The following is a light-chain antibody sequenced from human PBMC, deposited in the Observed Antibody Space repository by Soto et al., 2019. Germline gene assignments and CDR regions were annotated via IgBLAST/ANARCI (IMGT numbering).Light chain of an antibody. CDR1: QGISSY. J-gene: IGKJ5*01. CDR2: AAS. CDR3: QQYYSYRIT. V-gene: IGKV1-8*01. Sequence: AIRMTQSPSSFSASTGDRVAITCRASQGISSYLAWYQQKPGKAPKLLIYAASTLQSGVPSRFSGSGSGTDFTLTISCLQSEDFATYYCQQYYSYRITFGQGTRLEI.